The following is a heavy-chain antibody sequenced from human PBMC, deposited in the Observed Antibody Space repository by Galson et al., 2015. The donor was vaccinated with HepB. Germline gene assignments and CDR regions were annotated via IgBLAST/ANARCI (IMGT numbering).Heavy chain of an antibody. D-gene: IGHD4-23*01. CDR1: GFTFSSYS. V-gene: IGHV3-21*01. Sequence: SLRLSCAASGFTFSSYSMNWVRQAPGKGLEWVSSISSSSSYIYYADSVKGRFTISRDNAKNSLYLQMNSLRAEDTAVYYCARGDSTWVYGGTMGSPFDYWGQGTLVTVSS. CDR3: ARGDSTWVYGGTMGSPFDY. J-gene: IGHJ4*02. CDR2: ISSSSSYI.